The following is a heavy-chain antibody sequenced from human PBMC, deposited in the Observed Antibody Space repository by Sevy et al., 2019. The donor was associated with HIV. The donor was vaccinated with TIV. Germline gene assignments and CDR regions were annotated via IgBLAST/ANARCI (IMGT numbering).Heavy chain of an antibody. D-gene: IGHD6-13*01. CDR1: GFAFSSHA. CDR3: ARDGGYSIKWYPLY. CDR2: ISYEGTET. Sequence: GGSLRLSCAASGFAFSSHAMHWVRQAPGKGLEWVAVISYEGTETFYADSVEGRFTISRDNSQNMLSLQINSLRPEDTAVYYCARDGGYSIKWYPLYWGHGTLVTVSS. V-gene: IGHV3-30-3*01. J-gene: IGHJ4*01.